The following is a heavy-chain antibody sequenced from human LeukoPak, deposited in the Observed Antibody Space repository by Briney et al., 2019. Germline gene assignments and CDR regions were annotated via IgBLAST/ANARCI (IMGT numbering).Heavy chain of an antibody. D-gene: IGHD6-19*01. J-gene: IGHJ5*02. CDR3: AREVSVAGNNWFDP. CDR2: IYYSGST. Sequence: KPSETLSLTCTVSGGSISSYYWSWIRQPPGKGLEWIGYIYYSGSTNYNPSLKSRVTISVTSKNQFSLKLGSVTAADTAVYFCAREVSVAGNNWFDPWGRGALVTVSS. CDR1: GGSISSYY. V-gene: IGHV4-59*01.